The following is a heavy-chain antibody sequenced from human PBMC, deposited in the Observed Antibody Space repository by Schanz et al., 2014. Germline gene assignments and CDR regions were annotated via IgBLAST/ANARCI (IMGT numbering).Heavy chain of an antibody. J-gene: IGHJ6*02. D-gene: IGHD2-15*01. V-gene: IGHV3-23*01. CDR2: ISASGGST. CDR1: GFTFSTYA. CDR3: AKARRKSNCSGGRCFHYSYYGMDV. Sequence: EVQLLESGGGLVQPGGSLRLSCAASGFTFSTYATSWVRQAPGKGLEWVSTISASGGSTYYADSVKGRFTISRDNSKNILYLQMNSLRAEDTAVYYCAKARRKSNCSGGRCFHYSYYGMDVWGQGTTVTVSS.